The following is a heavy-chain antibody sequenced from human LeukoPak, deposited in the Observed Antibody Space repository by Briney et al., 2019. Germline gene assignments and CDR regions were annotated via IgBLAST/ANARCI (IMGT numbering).Heavy chain of an antibody. CDR3: AREALGYCSSTSCYPFDY. Sequence: ASVKVSCKASGGTLSSYAISWVRQAPGQGLEWMGRIIPILGIANYAQKFQGRVTITADKSTSTAYMELSSLRSEDTAVYYCAREALGYCSSTSCYPFDYWGQGTLVTVSS. V-gene: IGHV1-69*04. CDR1: GGTLSSYA. J-gene: IGHJ4*02. D-gene: IGHD2-2*01. CDR2: IIPILGIA.